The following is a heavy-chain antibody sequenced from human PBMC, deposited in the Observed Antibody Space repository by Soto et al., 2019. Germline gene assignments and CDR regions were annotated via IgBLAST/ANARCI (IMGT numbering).Heavy chain of an antibody. CDR1: GGSISSGGYY. D-gene: IGHD6-13*01. J-gene: IGHJ5*02. Sequence: SETLSPPRTVSGGSISSGGYYLGWIRPHPGKGLEWIGYIYDSGSTYYNPSLKSRVTISVDTSKNQFSLKLSSVAAADTAVYYCARGDSSSWYWFDPWGQGTLVTVSS. V-gene: IGHV4-31*03. CDR2: IYDSGST. CDR3: ARGDSSSWYWFDP.